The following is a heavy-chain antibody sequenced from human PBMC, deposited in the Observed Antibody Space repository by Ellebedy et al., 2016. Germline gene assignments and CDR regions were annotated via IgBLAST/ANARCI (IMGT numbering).Heavy chain of an antibody. Sequence: GESLKISCTASGLNFNTFFMSWVRQAPGKGLEWVSTISAGSDTTRLADSVKGRFTISRDRSKNSVYLRMYNLRVEDTAVYYCRQGHYADLWGQGTLVTVSS. D-gene: IGHD4-17*01. CDR3: RQGHYADL. V-gene: IGHV3-23*01. CDR1: GLNFNTFF. J-gene: IGHJ4*02. CDR2: ISAGSDTT.